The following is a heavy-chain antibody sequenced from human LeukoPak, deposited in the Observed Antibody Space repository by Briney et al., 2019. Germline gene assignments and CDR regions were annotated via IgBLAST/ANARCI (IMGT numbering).Heavy chain of an antibody. CDR3: ARTRYCSGGSCYHSGYYGMDV. CDR2: IYSGGST. V-gene: IGHV3-53*01. CDR1: EFTVSSNY. D-gene: IGHD2-15*01. Sequence: GGSLRLSCVASEFTVSSNYMNWVRQAPGKGLEGVSIIYSGGSTYYADSVKGRFTISRDNSKNTLYLLMNSLRAEDTAVYYCARTRYCSGGSCYHSGYYGMDVWGQGTTVTVSS. J-gene: IGHJ6*02.